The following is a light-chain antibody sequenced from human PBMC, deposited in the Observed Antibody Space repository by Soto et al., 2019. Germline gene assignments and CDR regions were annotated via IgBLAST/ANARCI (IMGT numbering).Light chain of an antibody. J-gene: IGKJ4*01. CDR3: QKYNSAPLT. CDR1: QGIGVY. Sequence: DIQMTQSPSSLSASFGDRVTITCRASQGIGVYLAWFQQKPGNAPKLLIYAASTFQSGVPSRFSGSGSGTDFTLTISSRQPEDVATYYCQKYNSAPLTFGGGTKVEIK. V-gene: IGKV1-27*01. CDR2: AAS.